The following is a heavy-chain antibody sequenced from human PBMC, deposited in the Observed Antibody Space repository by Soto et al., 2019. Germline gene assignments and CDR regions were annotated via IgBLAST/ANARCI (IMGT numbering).Heavy chain of an antibody. V-gene: IGHV4-30-2*01. D-gene: IGHD3-22*01. CDR2: IYHSGST. CDR1: GGSISSGGYS. CDR3: ARTTSGYTEYFQH. Sequence: PSETLSLTCAVSGGSISSGGYSWSWIRQPPGKGLEWIGYIYHSGSTYYNPSLKSRVTISVDRSKNQFSLKLSSVTAADTAVYYCARTTSGYTEYFQHWGQGTLVTVSS. J-gene: IGHJ1*01.